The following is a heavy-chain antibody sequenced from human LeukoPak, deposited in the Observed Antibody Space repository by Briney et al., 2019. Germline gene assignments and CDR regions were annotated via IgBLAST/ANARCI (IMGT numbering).Heavy chain of an antibody. D-gene: IGHD6-13*01. CDR1: GFTFSSYA. CDR3: ARDQVSIAGTGIDY. J-gene: IGHJ4*02. CDR2: ISGSGAGT. V-gene: IGHV3-23*01. Sequence: GESLRLSCAASGFTFSSYAMSWVRQAPGKGLEWVSTISGSGAGTYYADSVKGRFTISRDNSKNTLFLQMNSLRAEDTAVYYCARDQVSIAGTGIDYWGQGTLVTVSS.